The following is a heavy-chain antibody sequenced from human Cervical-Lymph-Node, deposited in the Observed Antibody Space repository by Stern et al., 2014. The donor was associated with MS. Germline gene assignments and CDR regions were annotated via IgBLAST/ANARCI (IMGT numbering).Heavy chain of an antibody. J-gene: IGHJ4*02. V-gene: IGHV3-11*01. CDR2: XSSSGSTI. Sequence: DQLVESGGGLVKPGGSLRLSCAASGFSDYYMSWIRQAPGKGLEWVSYXSSSGSTIYYADSVKGRFTISRDNAKNSLYLQMNSLRAEDTAVYYCARDCKLRYFDWLSPYFDYWGQGTLVTVSS. CDR3: ARDCKLRYFDWLSPYFDY. CDR1: GFSDYY. D-gene: IGHD3-9*01.